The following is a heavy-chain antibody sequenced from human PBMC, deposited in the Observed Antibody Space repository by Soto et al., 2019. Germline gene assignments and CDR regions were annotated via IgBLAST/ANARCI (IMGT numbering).Heavy chain of an antibody. CDR1: GGSISSYY. CDR3: ARGLISGYYLYDAFDI. D-gene: IGHD3-22*01. CDR2: IYYSGST. Sequence: QVQLQESGPGLVKPSETLSLICTVSGGSISSYYWSWIRQPPGKGLEWIGYIYYSGSTNYNPSLKSRVTISVDTSKNQFSLKLSSVTAADPAVYYCARGLISGYYLYDAFDIWGQGTMVTVSS. V-gene: IGHV4-59*01. J-gene: IGHJ3*02.